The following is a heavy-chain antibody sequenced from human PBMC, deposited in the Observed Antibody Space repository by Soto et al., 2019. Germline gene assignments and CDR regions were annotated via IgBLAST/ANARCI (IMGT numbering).Heavy chain of an antibody. J-gene: IGHJ6*02. D-gene: IGHD6-19*01. CDR3: ARGIEGWYQGRYYYGMDV. V-gene: IGHV4-61*01. CDR1: GGSVSSGSYY. Sequence: QVQLQESGPGLVKPSETLSLTCTVSGGSVSSGSYYWSWIRQPPGKGLEWIGDIYYSGSTNYNPSLKRRVTLSVATSKHQSSLKLSSVTAADTAVYYCARGIEGWYQGRYYYGMDVWGQGTTVTVSS. CDR2: IYYSGST.